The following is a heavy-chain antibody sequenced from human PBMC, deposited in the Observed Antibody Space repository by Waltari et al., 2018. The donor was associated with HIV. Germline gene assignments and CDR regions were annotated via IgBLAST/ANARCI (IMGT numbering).Heavy chain of an antibody. J-gene: IGHJ3*02. CDR1: GSHFRNYA. D-gene: IGHD3-22*01. V-gene: IGHV3-23*01. CDR3: AKEGIIVITDAFDI. CDR2: ISGSGGST. Sequence: EVQLLESGGGLVRPGGSLRLSYDATGSHFRNYATRWVRQAPGKGLEWVSSISGSGGSTYYADSVKGRFTVSRDNSKDTLFLQMNSLRAEDTALYYCAKEGIIVITDAFDIWGQGTMVIVSS.